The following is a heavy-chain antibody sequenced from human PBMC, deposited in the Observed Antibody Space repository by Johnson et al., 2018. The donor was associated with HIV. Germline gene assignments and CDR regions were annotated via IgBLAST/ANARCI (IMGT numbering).Heavy chain of an antibody. J-gene: IGHJ3*02. CDR1: GFTFITYW. CDR3: AKGRDGDSDAFDI. V-gene: IGHV3-74*01. D-gene: IGHD4-17*01. CDR2: IKSDGGST. Sequence: VQLVESGGGLVQPGGSLRLSCVVSGFTFITYWMHWVRLAPGKGLVWVARIKSDGGSTSYVDSVKGRFIISRDNSKNSLYLQMNSLRTEDTALYYCAKGRDGDSDAFDIWGQGTMVTVSS.